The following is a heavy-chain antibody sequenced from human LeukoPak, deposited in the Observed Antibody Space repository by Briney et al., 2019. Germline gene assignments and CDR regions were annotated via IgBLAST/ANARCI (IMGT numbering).Heavy chain of an antibody. V-gene: IGHV4-59*01. CDR1: GGSISSYY. D-gene: IGHD5-24*01. CDR2: IYYSGST. CDR3: ARTRKVEMATINWFDP. J-gene: IGHJ5*02. Sequence: SETLSLTCTVSGGSISSYYWSWIRQPPGKGLEWIGYIYYSGSTNYNPSLKGRVTISVDTSKNQFSLKLSSVTAADTAVYYCARTRKVEMATINWFDPWGQGTLVPVSS.